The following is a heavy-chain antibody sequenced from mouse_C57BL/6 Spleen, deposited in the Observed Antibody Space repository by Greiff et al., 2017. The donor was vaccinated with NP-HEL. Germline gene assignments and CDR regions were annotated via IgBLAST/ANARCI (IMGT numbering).Heavy chain of an antibody. CDR1: GYAFSSSW. J-gene: IGHJ4*01. CDR3: ARGEGGRWLGDAMDY. Sequence: VQLQQSGPELVKPGASVKISCKASGYAFSSSWMNWVKQRPGKGLEWIGRIYPGDGDTNYNGKFKGKATLTADKSSSTAYMQLSSLTSEDSAVYFCARGEGGRWLGDAMDYWGQGTSVTVSS. CDR2: IYPGDGDT. D-gene: IGHD2-3*01. V-gene: IGHV1-82*01.